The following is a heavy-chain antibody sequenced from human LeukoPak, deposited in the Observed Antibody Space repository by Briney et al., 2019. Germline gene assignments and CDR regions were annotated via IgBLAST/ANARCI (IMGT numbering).Heavy chain of an antibody. D-gene: IGHD5-12*01. J-gene: IGHJ4*02. CDR2: IYYSGST. Sequence: NPSETLSLTCTVSGGSLSSYYWSWIRQPPGRGREWIGYIYYSGSTNYNPSLKSRVTISVDTSKNQFSLKLSSVTAADTAVYYCARYSGYDYRRRYFDYWGQGALVTVSS. CDR1: GGSLSSYY. V-gene: IGHV4-59*01. CDR3: ARYSGYDYRRRYFDY.